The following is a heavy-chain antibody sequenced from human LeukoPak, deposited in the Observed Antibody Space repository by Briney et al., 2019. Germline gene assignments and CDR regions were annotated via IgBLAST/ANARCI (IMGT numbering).Heavy chain of an antibody. CDR3: ARHTRTGYSSSWYRGWYYYGMDV. D-gene: IGHD6-13*01. Sequence: SETLSLTCTVSGGSVNSGSYYWNWIRQPPGKGLEWIGYIYYSGSTNYNPSLKSRVTISVDTSKNQFSLKLSSVTAADTAVYYCARHTRTGYSSSWYRGWYYYGMDVWGQGTTVTVSS. V-gene: IGHV4-61*01. J-gene: IGHJ6*02. CDR2: IYYSGST. CDR1: GGSVNSGSYY.